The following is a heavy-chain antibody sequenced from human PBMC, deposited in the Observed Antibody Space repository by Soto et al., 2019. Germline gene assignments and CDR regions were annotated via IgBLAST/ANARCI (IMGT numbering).Heavy chain of an antibody. CDR2: INAGNGNT. V-gene: IGHV1-3*01. CDR1: GYTFTIYA. D-gene: IGHD2-15*01. Sequence: GASVKVSCKASGYTFTIYAMHWVRQAPGQRLEWMGWINAGNGNTKYSQKFQGRVTITRDTSASTAYMELSSLRSEDTAVYYCARHFGGRGNGYNWFDPWGQGTLVTVSS. J-gene: IGHJ5*02. CDR3: ARHFGGRGNGYNWFDP.